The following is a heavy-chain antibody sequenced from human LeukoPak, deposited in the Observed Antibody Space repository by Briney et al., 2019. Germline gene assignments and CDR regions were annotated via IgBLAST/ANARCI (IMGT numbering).Heavy chain of an antibody. D-gene: IGHD3-3*01. CDR2: ISTNGDST. V-gene: IGHV3-64*01. CDR3: ARDTGSGYRHFEY. J-gene: IGHJ4*02. Sequence: GGSLRLSRAPSGFIFSSYAMHWVRQAPGKGLEYVSGISTNGDSTYYANSVKDRFTISRDNSKNTLYLQMGSLRTEDMAVYYCARDTGSGYRHFEYWGQGTLVTVSS. CDR1: GFIFSSYA.